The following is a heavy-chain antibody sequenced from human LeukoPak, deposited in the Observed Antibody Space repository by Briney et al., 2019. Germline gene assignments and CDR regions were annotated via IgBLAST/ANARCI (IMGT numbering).Heavy chain of an antibody. Sequence: GGSLRLSCAASGFTFDDAMSWVRQAPGKGLEWVSGINWNGGSTGYADSVKGRFTISRDNSKKSLYLQMNSLRAEDTALYYCARVGSYSFGDSFDYWGQGTLVTVSS. D-gene: IGHD3-10*01. J-gene: IGHJ4*02. CDR1: GFTFDDA. V-gene: IGHV3-20*04. CDR3: ARVGSYSFGDSFDY. CDR2: INWNGGST.